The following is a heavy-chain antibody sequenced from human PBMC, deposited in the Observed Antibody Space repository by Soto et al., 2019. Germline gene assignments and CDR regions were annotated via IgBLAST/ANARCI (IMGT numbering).Heavy chain of an antibody. V-gene: IGHV3-74*01. CDR1: GFTFSNSW. J-gene: IGHJ1*01. CDR3: VQSQNWDARDVSFAS. Sequence: GGSLRLSWAASGFTFSNSWMHWVRQAPGKGPVWVSRINSDGTTINSADSVKGRFTISRDNTKNSVYLQMNSLRPEDTALYYCVQSQNWDARDVSFASWGQGTRVTVSS. D-gene: IGHD1-1*01. CDR2: INSDGTTI.